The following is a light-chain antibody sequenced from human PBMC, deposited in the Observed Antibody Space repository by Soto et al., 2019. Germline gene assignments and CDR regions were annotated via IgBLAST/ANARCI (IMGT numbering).Light chain of an antibody. CDR2: GTS. Sequence: IVLTQSPGTLSLSPGERATLSCRASQSVSSSYLAWYQQKPGQAPSLLIYGTSSRATGIPDRFSGSGSGTDFTLTISRLEPEDFAVYYCQQYGSSPWTFGQGTKVDI. J-gene: IGKJ1*01. V-gene: IGKV3-20*01. CDR3: QQYGSSPWT. CDR1: QSVSSSY.